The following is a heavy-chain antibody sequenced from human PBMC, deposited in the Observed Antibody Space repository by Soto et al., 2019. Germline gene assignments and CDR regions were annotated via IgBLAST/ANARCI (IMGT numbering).Heavy chain of an antibody. CDR3: ARTGWPTTLXS. D-gene: IGHD1-1*01. Sequence: SETLSLTCTVSGDSVSSGTYFWTWIRQPPGKGLEYIGYIDYSGSTNYNPSLKSRVTISVDMSKNQFSLNLNSVTAADTAVYYCARTGWPTTLXSWGQGTLVTVSS. J-gene: IGHJ4*02. V-gene: IGHV4-61*01. CDR2: IDYSGST. CDR1: GDSVSSGTYF.